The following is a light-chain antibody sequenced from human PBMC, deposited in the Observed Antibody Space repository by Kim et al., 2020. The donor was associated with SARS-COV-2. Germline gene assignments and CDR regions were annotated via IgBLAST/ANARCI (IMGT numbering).Light chain of an antibody. J-gene: IGKJ2*01. CDR3: QQYYTTPVT. CDR2: WAS. V-gene: IGKV4-1*01. CDR1: QSVLYSSSNNNY. Sequence: DIVMTQSPDSLAVSLGERATINCKSSQSVLYSSSNNNYLAWFQQKPGQPPRLLIYWASTRESGVPDRFSGSGSGTDFTLTISSLQAEDVAVYYCQQYYTTPVTFGQGTKLEI.